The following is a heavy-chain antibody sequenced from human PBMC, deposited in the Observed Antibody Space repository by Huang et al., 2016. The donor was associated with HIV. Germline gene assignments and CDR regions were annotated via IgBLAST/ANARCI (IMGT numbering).Heavy chain of an antibody. V-gene: IGHV3-30*18. CDR3: AKESRWYSDLDN. CDR1: GFTFNNFG. D-gene: IGHD2-15*01. CDR2: ISYDGSSG. J-gene: IGHJ4*02. Sequence: QVQLVESGGGVVQPGRSLRLSCVASGFTFNNFGMHWVRQAPGKGLEWVAVISYDGSSGRYSESLKGRFTISRDNPMDTLYLQMNSLRPDDTAVYYCAKESRWYSDLDNWGQGTLVTVSS.